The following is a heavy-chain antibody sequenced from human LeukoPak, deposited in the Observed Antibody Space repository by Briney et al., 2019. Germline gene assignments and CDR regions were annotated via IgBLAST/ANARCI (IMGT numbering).Heavy chain of an antibody. J-gene: IGHJ5*02. Sequence: GASVKVSCMPSGYTFTSYDINWVRQATGQWRGWMGWITTKTGNPTSAQGFTGRFVFSLDTSVSKAYLQISSLKAEDTAVYYCARAPRINWNYVWFDPWGQGTLVTVS. CDR2: ITTKTGNP. V-gene: IGHV7-4-1*02. CDR3: ARAPRINWNYVWFDP. D-gene: IGHD1-7*01. CDR1: GYTFTSYD.